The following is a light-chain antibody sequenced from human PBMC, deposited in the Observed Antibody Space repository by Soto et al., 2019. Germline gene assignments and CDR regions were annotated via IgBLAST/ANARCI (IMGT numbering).Light chain of an antibody. Sequence: DVVMTQSPLSLPVTPGEPASISCRSSQSLLHSNGNHYLDWYLQKPGQSPQLLIYMGSNRASGVPDRFSGSRSGTDVTLKISRVQAEDVGVYYCMQAVQIPLTFGGGTKVEIK. CDR3: MQAVQIPLT. CDR2: MGS. CDR1: QSLLHSNGNHY. V-gene: IGKV2-28*01. J-gene: IGKJ4*01.